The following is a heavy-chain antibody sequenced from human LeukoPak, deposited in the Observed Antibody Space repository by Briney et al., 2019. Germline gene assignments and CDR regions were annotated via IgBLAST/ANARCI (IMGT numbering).Heavy chain of an antibody. Sequence: SETLSLTCTVSSYSISSGYYWGWIRQPPGKGLEWIGSIYHSGSTYYNPSLKSRVTISVDTSKNQFSLKLSSVTAADTAVYYCAAREMATIKGAYYFDYWGQGTLVTVSS. CDR3: AAREMATIKGAYYFDY. J-gene: IGHJ4*02. V-gene: IGHV4-38-2*02. D-gene: IGHD5-24*01. CDR2: IYHSGST. CDR1: SYSISSGYY.